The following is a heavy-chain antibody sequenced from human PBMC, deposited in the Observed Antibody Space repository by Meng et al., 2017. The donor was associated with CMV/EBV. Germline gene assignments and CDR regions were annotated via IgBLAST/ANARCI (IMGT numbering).Heavy chain of an antibody. CDR1: GYTFTSYA. J-gene: IGHJ4*02. Sequence: ASVKVSCKASGYTFTSYAMHWVRQAPGQRLEWMGWSNAGNGNTKYSQEFQGRVTITRDTSASTAYMELSSLRSEDMAVYYCASMDSSGYSVDYWGQGTLVTVSS. CDR2: SNAGNGNT. D-gene: IGHD3-22*01. CDR3: ASMDSSGYSVDY. V-gene: IGHV1-3*02.